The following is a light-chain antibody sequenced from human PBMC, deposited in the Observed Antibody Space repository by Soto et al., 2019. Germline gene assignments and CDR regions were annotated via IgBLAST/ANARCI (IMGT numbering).Light chain of an antibody. CDR3: AAWDDSLKVRV. V-gene: IGLV1-44*01. CDR2: SNN. CDR1: SSNIGINT. J-gene: IGLJ3*02. Sequence: QSVLPQPPSASGTPGQRGTISCSGSSSNIGINTVNWYQQLPGTAPKLLIYSNNQRPSGVADRFSGSKSGTSASLSISGLQSEDEADYYCAAWDDSLKVRVFGGGTKLTVL.